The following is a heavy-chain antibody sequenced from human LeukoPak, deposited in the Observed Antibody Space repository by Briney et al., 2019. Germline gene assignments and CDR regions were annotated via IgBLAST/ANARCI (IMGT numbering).Heavy chain of an antibody. CDR1: AYTFTGYY. J-gene: IGHJ3*02. CDR2: IYLNNGDT. V-gene: IGHV1-2*02. CDR3: ARRSRNGIDAFDI. D-gene: IGHD2-8*01. Sequence: ASVKVSCKASAYTFTGYYLHWGRQAPGQGPEWMGWIYLNNGDTEYAQKFQGRFTMTRVRSISTAYMELSRLTSDDTAVYYCARRSRNGIDAFDIWGQGTMVTVSS.